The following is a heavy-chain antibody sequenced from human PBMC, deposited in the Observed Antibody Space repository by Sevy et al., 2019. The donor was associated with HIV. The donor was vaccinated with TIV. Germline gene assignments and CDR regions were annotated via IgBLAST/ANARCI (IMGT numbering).Heavy chain of an antibody. D-gene: IGHD2-8*02. CDR1: GFTFSTYA. CDR2: IRYDGSNK. V-gene: IGHV3-30*02. CDR3: AKDPVLVVDYYAMDV. Sequence: GGSLRLSSAASGFTFSTYAMLWVRQAPGKGLEWVAFIRYDGSNKYYADSVKGRFTISRDNSKNTLYLQMNSLRAEDTAVYYCAKDPVLVVDYYAMDVWGQGTTVTVSS. J-gene: IGHJ6*02.